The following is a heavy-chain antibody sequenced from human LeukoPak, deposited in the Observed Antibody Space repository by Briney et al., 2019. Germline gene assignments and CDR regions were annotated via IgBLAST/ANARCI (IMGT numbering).Heavy chain of an antibody. V-gene: IGHV3-15*01. CDR3: TFYAVVGATKSVWEKPGG. CDR2: IKSKTDGGTT. CDR1: GFTFSNAW. D-gene: IGHD1-26*01. J-gene: IGHJ4*02. Sequence: PGGALRLSCAASGFTFSNAWMSWVRQAPGKGLEWVGRIKSKTDGGTTDYAGPVKGRFTISREDSKNTLYLQMNSLKTEDTAVYYCTFYAVVGATKSVWEKPGGWGQGTLVTVSS.